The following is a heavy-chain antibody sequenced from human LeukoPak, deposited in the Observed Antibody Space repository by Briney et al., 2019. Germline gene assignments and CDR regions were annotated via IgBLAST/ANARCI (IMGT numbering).Heavy chain of an antibody. CDR3: AREAGLWFGELPRFFDY. Sequence: GGSLRLSCAASGFTFSSYSMNWVRQAPGKGLEWVSYISSSSSTIYYADSVKGRFTISRDNAKNSLYLQMNGLRAEDTAVYYCAREAGLWFGELPRFFDYWGQGTLVTVSS. D-gene: IGHD3-10*01. CDR2: ISSSSSTI. CDR1: GFTFSSYS. J-gene: IGHJ4*02. V-gene: IGHV3-48*01.